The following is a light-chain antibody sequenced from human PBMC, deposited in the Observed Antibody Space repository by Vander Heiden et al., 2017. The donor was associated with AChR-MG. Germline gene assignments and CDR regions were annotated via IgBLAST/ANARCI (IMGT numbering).Light chain of an antibody. CDR1: SSDVGGYNY. CDR2: DVS. Sequence: QSALTQPASVSRSPGQSIPISCTGTSSDVGGYNYVSWYQKHPGKAPKLMIYDVSNRPSGVSNRFSGSKSGNTASLTISGLQAEDEADYYCSSYTSSSWVFGGGTKLTVL. J-gene: IGLJ3*02. CDR3: SSYTSSSWV. V-gene: IGLV2-14*01.